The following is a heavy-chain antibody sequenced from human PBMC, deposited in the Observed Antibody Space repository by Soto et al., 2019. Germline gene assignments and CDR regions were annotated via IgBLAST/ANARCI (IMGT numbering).Heavy chain of an antibody. J-gene: IGHJ3*02. Sequence: QVQLQESGPGLVKPSKALSLTCAVSNVSITTNYWSWIRQAPGKGLEWIGYIYYSGSPNYNQSLKSRVIISVDTSKNQFSLELTSVTAAVTAVYYCARGRGFGPVRVDQFDSFHMWGQGIMVTVAA. CDR1: NVSITTNY. CDR3: ARGRGFGPVRVDQFDSFHM. V-gene: IGHV4-59*01. D-gene: IGHD3-10*02. CDR2: IYYSGSP.